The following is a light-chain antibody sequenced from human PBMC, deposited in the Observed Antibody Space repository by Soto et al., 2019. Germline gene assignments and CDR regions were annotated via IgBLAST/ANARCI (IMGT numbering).Light chain of an antibody. Sequence: DIQLTQSPSFLSASVGDRVTITCRASQSISSWLAWYQQKPGKAPKLLIYDASSLESGVPSRFSGSGSGTEFTLTISSLQPDDFATYYCQQYDSVLGTFGPGTKVDIK. CDR3: QQYDSVLGT. J-gene: IGKJ1*01. V-gene: IGKV1-5*01. CDR1: QSISSW. CDR2: DAS.